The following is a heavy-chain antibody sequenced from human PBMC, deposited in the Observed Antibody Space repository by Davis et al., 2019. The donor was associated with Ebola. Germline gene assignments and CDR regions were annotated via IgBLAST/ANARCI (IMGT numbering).Heavy chain of an antibody. Sequence: SETLSLTCAVSGGSISSSNWRSWVRPPPGKGLEWTGEIYHSGSTNYNPSLKSRVTISVDKSKNQFSLKLSSVTAADTAVYYCASYDYIWGSYHPWGQGTLVTVSS. CDR1: GGSISSSNW. V-gene: IGHV4-4*02. D-gene: IGHD3-16*02. CDR2: IYHSGST. J-gene: IGHJ5*02. CDR3: ASYDYIWGSYHP.